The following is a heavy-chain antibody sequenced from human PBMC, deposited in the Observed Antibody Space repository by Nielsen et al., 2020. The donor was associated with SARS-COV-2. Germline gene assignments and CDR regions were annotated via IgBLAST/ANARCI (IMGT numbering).Heavy chain of an antibody. V-gene: IGHV3-7*01. Sequence: GGSLRLSCAASGFTFSSYWMSWVRQAPGKELEWVANIKQDGSEKYYVDSVKGRFTISRDNAKNSLYLQMNSLRAEDTAVYYCAREVRFLEWFSPMDVWGQGTTVTVSS. CDR2: IKQDGSEK. CDR3: AREVRFLEWFSPMDV. CDR1: GFTFSSYW. J-gene: IGHJ6*02. D-gene: IGHD3-3*01.